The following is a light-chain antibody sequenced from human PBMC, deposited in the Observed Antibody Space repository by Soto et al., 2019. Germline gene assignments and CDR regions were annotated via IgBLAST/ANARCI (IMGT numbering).Light chain of an antibody. CDR3: QQYYSTPLT. CDR2: WAS. CDR1: QSVLYSSNNKNY. Sequence: DIVMTQSPDSLAVSLGERATINCKSSQSVLYSSNNKNYLAWYQQKPGQPPKLLIYWASTRESGVPDRFSGSGSGTDFTLTISSLQDEDVAVYYCQQYYSTPLTFGGGNKVEIK. V-gene: IGKV4-1*01. J-gene: IGKJ4*01.